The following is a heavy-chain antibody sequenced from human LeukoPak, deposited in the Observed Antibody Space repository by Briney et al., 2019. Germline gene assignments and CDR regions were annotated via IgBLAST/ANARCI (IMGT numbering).Heavy chain of an antibody. V-gene: IGHV3-23*01. CDR1: GFTFSSYA. CDR2: ISGSGGST. CDR3: AKDWGYSYGLLDY. J-gene: IGHJ4*02. Sequence: GGPLRLSCAASGFTFSSYAMSWVRQAPGKGLEWVSAISGSGGSTYYADSVKGRFTISRDNSKNTLYLQMNSLRAEDTAVYYCAKDWGYSYGLLDYWGQGTLVTVSS. D-gene: IGHD5-18*01.